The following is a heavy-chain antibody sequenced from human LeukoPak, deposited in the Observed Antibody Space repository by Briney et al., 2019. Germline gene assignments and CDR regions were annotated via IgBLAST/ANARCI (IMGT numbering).Heavy chain of an antibody. V-gene: IGHV3-23*01. J-gene: IGHJ4*02. CDR2: IRGSGGNT. D-gene: IGHD1-26*01. Sequence: GGSLRLSCAASGFTFSSYAMTWVRQAPGKGLEWVSGIRGSGGNTYYADSVKGRFTISRDNSKNTLYLQMNSLRAEDTAVYYCARYSGSYADYWGQGTLVTVSS. CDR3: ARYSGSYADY. CDR1: GFTFSSYA.